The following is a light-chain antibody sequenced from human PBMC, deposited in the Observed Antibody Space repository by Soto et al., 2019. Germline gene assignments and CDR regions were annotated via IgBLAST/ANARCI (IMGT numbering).Light chain of an antibody. J-gene: IGLJ1*01. V-gene: IGLV2-8*01. CDR1: SRDVCGYDY. Sequence: QSFLTQPPSASGSPGQSVTISCTGTSRDVCGYDYVAWYQQHPGTALKLLIYEVTNRPSGVHDRFYGSKSGNTASLTVSGLPADDAADYFCSSDAGSXNYVLGSGTKV. CDR2: EVT. CDR3: SSDAGSXNYV.